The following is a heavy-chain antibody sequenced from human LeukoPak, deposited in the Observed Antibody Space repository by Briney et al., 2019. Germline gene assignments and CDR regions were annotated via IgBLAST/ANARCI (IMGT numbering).Heavy chain of an antibody. CDR3: ARARGYSYGEIDY. CDR2: ISSSGRTI. CDR1: GFTFSSYE. Sequence: GGSLRLSCAASGFTFSSYEINWVRQAPGKGLEWVSYISSSGRTIYYADSVKGRFTISRDNAKNSLYLQMNSLRAEDTAVYYCARARGYSYGEIDYWGQGTLVTVSS. D-gene: IGHD5-18*01. V-gene: IGHV3-48*03. J-gene: IGHJ4*02.